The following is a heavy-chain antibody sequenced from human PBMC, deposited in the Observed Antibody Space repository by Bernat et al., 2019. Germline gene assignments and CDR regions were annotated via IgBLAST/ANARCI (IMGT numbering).Heavy chain of an antibody. CDR2: ISYDGSNN. D-gene: IGHD3-22*01. CDR3: ARAYYYDSSGVDY. Sequence: QVQLVESGGGVVQPGRSLRLSCAASGFTFSSYAMHWVRQAPGKGLEGVAVISYDGSNNYYADSVKGRFTISRDNSKNTLYLQMNSLRAEDTAVYYCARAYYYDSSGVDYWGQGTLVTVSS. CDR1: GFTFSSYA. V-gene: IGHV3-30-3*01. J-gene: IGHJ4*02.